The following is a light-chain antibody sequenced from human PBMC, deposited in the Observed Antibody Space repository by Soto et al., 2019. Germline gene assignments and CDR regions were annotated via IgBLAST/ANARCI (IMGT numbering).Light chain of an antibody. CDR2: EAS. J-gene: IGKJ1*01. CDR3: QQRTNWQWT. Sequence: VLTQSPATLSLSPGEGATLSCRASQSVGTYLAWYQQKPGQAPRLIIYEASSRAAGIPAKFSGSGSGTDFTLTINSLEPEDFAVYYCQQRTNWQWTFGQGTKVDNK. CDR1: QSVGTY. V-gene: IGKV3-11*01.